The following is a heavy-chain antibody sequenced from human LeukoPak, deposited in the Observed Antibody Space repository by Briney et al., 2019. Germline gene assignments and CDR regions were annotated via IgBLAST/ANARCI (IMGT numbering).Heavy chain of an antibody. CDR3: VKEGYASGWLDS. D-gene: IGHD6-19*01. J-gene: IGHJ4*02. V-gene: IGHV3-23*01. CDR1: RFTFSSYV. Sequence: PGGSLRLSCAASRFTFSSYVMTWVRQAPGKGLEWVSAITGTGDTTYYTHSVRGRFTISRDNSKNTLYLQMNSLRADDTAVYYCVKEGYASGWLDSWGQGTLVTVSS. CDR2: ITGTGDTT.